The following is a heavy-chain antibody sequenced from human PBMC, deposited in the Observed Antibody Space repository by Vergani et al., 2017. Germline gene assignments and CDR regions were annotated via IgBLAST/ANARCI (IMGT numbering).Heavy chain of an antibody. D-gene: IGHD3-22*01. CDR1: GFTVSSNY. CDR3: AREAGYDSSGYDAFDI. Sequence: EVQLVESGGGLIQPGGSLRLSCAASGFTVSSNYMSWVRQAPGKGLEWVSVIYSGGSTYYADSVKGRFTISRDNSKNTLYLQMNSLRAEDTAVYYCAREAGYDSSGYDAFDIWGQGTMVTVSS. V-gene: IGHV3-53*01. J-gene: IGHJ3*02. CDR2: IYSGGST.